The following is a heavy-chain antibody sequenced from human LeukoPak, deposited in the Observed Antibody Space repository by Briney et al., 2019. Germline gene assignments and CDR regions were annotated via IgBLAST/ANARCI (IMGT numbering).Heavy chain of an antibody. Sequence: ASVKVSCKASGYTFTGYYMHGVRQAPGQGLEGMGWINPNSGSTNYAQKFEGRVTMTRDTSISPAYMELSRLRSDDTAVYYCASRDIVATIDYDPRNYSYYYYMDVWGKGTTVTVSS. CDR3: ASRDIVATIDYDPRNYSYYYYMDV. CDR1: GYTFTGYY. J-gene: IGHJ6*03. D-gene: IGHD5-12*01. V-gene: IGHV1-2*02. CDR2: INPNSGST.